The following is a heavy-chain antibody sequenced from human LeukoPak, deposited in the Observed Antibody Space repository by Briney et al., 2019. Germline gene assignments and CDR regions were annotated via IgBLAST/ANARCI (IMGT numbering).Heavy chain of an antibody. Sequence: ASVKVSCKASGYTFTSYGISWVRQAPGKGLEWMGGFDPEDGETIYAQKFQGRVTMTEGTSTDTAYMELSSLRSEDTAVYYCASGSYSRYYWGQGTLVTVSS. J-gene: IGHJ4*02. CDR3: ASGSYSRYY. V-gene: IGHV1-24*01. CDR2: FDPEDGET. CDR1: GYTFTSYG. D-gene: IGHD1-26*01.